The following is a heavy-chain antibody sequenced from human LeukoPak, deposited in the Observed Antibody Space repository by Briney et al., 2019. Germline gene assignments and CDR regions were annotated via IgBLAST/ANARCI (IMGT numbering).Heavy chain of an antibody. CDR1: GGTFSSYA. V-gene: IGHV1-69*13. CDR3: ARDPGSSGYYGLFPYYFDY. Sequence: SVKVSCKASGGTFSSYAISWVRQAPGQGLEWMGGIIPIFGTANYAQKFQGRVTITADESTSTAYMELSSLRSEDTAVYYCARDPGSSGYYGLFPYYFDYWGQGTLVTVSS. D-gene: IGHD3-22*01. J-gene: IGHJ4*02. CDR2: IIPIFGTA.